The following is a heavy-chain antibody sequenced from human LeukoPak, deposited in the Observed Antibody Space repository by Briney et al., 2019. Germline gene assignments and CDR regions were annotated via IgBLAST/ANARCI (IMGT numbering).Heavy chain of an antibody. CDR3: AREGAYYDILTGYYNLNGVDY. J-gene: IGHJ4*02. CDR2: IYYSGST. V-gene: IGHV4-39*07. CDR1: GGSISSSSYY. Sequence: SETLSLTCTVSGGSISSSSYYWGWIRQPPGKGLEWIGSIYYSGSTNYNPSLKSRVTISVDTSKNQFSLKLSSVTAADTAVYYCAREGAYYDILTGYYNLNGVDYWGQGTLVTVSS. D-gene: IGHD3-9*01.